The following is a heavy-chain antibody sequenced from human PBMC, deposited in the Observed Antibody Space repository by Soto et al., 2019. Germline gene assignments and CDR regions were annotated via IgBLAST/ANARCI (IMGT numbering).Heavy chain of an antibody. CDR3: ARGWGYDSNDYYYAY. D-gene: IGHD3-22*01. CDR2: IIPIFGTA. Sequence: SVKVSCKASGGTFSRHAISWVRQAPGQGLEWMGGIIPIFGTANHAQKFQGRVTIIADESTSTVYMELSSLRSEDTAMYYCARGWGYDSNDYYYAYWGQGTLVTVS. CDR1: GGTFSRHA. J-gene: IGHJ4*02. V-gene: IGHV1-69*13.